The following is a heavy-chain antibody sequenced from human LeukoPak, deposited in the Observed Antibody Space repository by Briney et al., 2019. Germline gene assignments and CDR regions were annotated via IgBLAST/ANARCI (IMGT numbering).Heavy chain of an antibody. CDR2: IGTAGDT. Sequence: TGGSLRLSCTASGFTFTSYDMHWVRQPTGKGLEWVSAIGTAGDTYYPGSVTGRFTISRENAKKSLYLQMNSLRDGDAAVYYCVRGSNNYDTTGFDHWGLGTLVTVSA. V-gene: IGHV3-13*04. CDR3: VRGSNNYDTTGFDH. J-gene: IGHJ4*02. D-gene: IGHD3-22*01. CDR1: GFTFTSYD.